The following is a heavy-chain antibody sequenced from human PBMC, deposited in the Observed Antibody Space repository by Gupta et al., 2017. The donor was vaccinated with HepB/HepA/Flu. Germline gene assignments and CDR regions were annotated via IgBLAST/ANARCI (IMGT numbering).Heavy chain of an antibody. J-gene: IGHJ4*02. V-gene: IGHV3-33*01. D-gene: IGHD2-2*01. Sequence: GRSLRLSCAASGFTFSTHGMHWVRQAPGKGLEWVAVIWYDGTNKYYADSVKGRFTISRDNSKNTLYLQMNSLRAEETAVYYCATDVAAPARRAIAYWGQGTLVTVSS. CDR2: IWYDGTNK. CDR1: GFTFSTHG. CDR3: ATDVAAPARRAIAY.